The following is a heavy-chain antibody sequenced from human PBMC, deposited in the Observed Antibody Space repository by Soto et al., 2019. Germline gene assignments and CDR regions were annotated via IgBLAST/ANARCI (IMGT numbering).Heavy chain of an antibody. CDR3: ASYRPLHYYYGMDV. CDR2: IYYSGST. D-gene: IGHD6-6*01. CDR1: GGSISSYY. Sequence: LSLTCTVSGGSISSYYWSWIRQPPGKGLEWIGYIYYSGSTYYNPSLKSRVTISVDTSKNQFSLKLSSVTAADTAVYYCASYRPLHYYYGMDVWGQGTTVTVSS. V-gene: IGHV4-59*08. J-gene: IGHJ6*02.